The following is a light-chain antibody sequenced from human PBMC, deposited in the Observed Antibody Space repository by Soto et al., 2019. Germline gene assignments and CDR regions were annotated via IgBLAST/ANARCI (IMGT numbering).Light chain of an antibody. Sequence: QSALTQPPSASGSPGQSVTISCTGISSDVGGYSLVSWYQQHPGKAPKLMIYEVTKRPSGVPDRFSGAKSGNTASLTVSGLQAEDEADYYCSSYAGNNIVIFGGGTKLTVL. CDR2: EVT. J-gene: IGLJ2*01. CDR1: SSDVGGYSL. V-gene: IGLV2-8*01. CDR3: SSYAGNNIVI.